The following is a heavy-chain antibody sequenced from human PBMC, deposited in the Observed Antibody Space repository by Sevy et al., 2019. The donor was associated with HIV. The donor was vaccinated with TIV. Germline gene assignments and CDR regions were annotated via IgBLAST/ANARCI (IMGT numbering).Heavy chain of an antibody. Sequence: SETLSLTCTLSGASMSGYYWSWIRQPPGKGLEWIGYIYDTGDTNFNPSLKSRVTISQVTSKTQFSLSLSSVNTADTAVYYCARGRSNFRYWSQGTLVTVSS. CDR3: ARGRSNFRY. CDR2: IYDTGDT. V-gene: IGHV4-59*13. J-gene: IGHJ4*02. D-gene: IGHD1-1*01. CDR1: GASMSGYY.